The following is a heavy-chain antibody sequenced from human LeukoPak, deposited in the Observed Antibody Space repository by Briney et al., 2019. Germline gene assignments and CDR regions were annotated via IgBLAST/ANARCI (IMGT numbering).Heavy chain of an antibody. D-gene: IGHD3-22*01. V-gene: IGHV5-51*01. CDR1: GYSFTSYW. CDR2: IYPADSDS. CDR3: ARYGSGYYFFDY. Sequence: PGESLKISCKGSGYSFTSYWIGWVRQMPGKGQEWMGIIYPADSDSRNSPSFQGQVTISADKSTSTAYLQWSSLEASDTAIYYCARYGSGYYFFDYWGQGTLVTVSS. J-gene: IGHJ4*02.